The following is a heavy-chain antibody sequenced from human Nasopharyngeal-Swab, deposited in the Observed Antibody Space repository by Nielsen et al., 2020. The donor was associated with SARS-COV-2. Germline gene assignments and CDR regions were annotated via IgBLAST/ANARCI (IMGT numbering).Heavy chain of an antibody. D-gene: IGHD6-19*01. Sequence: GESLKISCAASGFTFSSYAMHWFRQAPGKGLEWVAVISYDGSNKYYADSVKGRFTISRDNSKNTLYLQMNSLRAEDTAVYYCATYSSGWPYFDYWGQGTLVTVSS. CDR2: ISYDGSNK. CDR3: ATYSSGWPYFDY. CDR1: GFTFSSYA. J-gene: IGHJ4*02. V-gene: IGHV3-30-3*01.